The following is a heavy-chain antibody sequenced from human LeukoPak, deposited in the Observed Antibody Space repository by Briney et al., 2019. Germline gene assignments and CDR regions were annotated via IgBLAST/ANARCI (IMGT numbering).Heavy chain of an antibody. V-gene: IGHV1-18*01. CDR3: ARGGSRVVTYGNFDY. CDR2: ISTYSGNT. Sequence: VSVKVSCKPSGYTFTSYAISWVRQAPGQGLEWMGWISTYSGNTNYAQKPQGRITMTTETSTSTVYMELRSLRSDDTAVYYCARGGSRVVTYGNFDYWGQGTLVTVSS. CDR1: GYTFTSYA. D-gene: IGHD2-21*02. J-gene: IGHJ4*02.